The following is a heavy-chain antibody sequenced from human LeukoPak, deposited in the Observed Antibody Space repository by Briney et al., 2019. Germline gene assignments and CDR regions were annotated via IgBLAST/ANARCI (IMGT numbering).Heavy chain of an antibody. D-gene: IGHD5-18*01. V-gene: IGHV4-39*01. J-gene: IGHJ4*02. CDR3: ASQEYNYGLYYFDY. CDR1: GGSISSSSYY. Sequence: SETLSLTCTVSGGSISSSSYYWAWIRQPPGKRLEWIGSIYYSGSTYYNPSLKSRVTISVDTSKNQFSLKLSSVTAADTAVYYCASQEYNYGLYYFDYWGQGTLVTVSS. CDR2: IYYSGST.